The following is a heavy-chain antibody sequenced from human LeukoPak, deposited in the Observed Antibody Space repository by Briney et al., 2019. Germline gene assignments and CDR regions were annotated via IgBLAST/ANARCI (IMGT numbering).Heavy chain of an antibody. V-gene: IGHV1-8*01. J-gene: IGHJ6*02. CDR1: GYTFTSYD. D-gene: IGHD3-16*01. Sequence: GASVKVSCKSSGYTFTSYDINWVRQATGQGLEWMGWMNPNSGNTGYAQKFQGRVTMTRNTSISTAYMELSSLRSEDTAVYYCARARYDYVPGHYYYGMDVWGQGTTVTVSS. CDR3: ARARYDYVPGHYYYGMDV. CDR2: MNPNSGNT.